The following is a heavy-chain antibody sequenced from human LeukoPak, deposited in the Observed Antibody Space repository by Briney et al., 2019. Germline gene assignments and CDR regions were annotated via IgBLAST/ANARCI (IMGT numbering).Heavy chain of an antibody. CDR1: GFTFSDYY. V-gene: IGHV3-11*04. CDR2: ISSSGDTI. D-gene: IGHD2-21*01. Sequence: GGSLRLSCAASGFTFSDYYMSWIRHAPGKGLEWVSYISSSGDTIYYADSVKGRFTISRDNAKTSLYLQMNSLRAEDTAVYYCARVKGAYSFDYSGQGTLVTVSS. J-gene: IGHJ4*02. CDR3: ARVKGAYSFDY.